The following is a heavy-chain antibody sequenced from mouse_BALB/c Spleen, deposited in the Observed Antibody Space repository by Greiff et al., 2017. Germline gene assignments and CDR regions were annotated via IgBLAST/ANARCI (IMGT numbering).Heavy chain of an antibody. CDR1: GYTFTSYW. D-gene: IGHD1-1*01. V-gene: IGHV1S81*02. Sequence: VQLQQSGAELVKPGASVKLSCKASGYTFTSYWMHWVKQRPGQGLEWIGEINPSNGRTNYNEKFKSKATLTVDKSSSTAYMQLSSLTSEDSAVYYCARSGDYYGSSYVWFAYWGQGTLVTVSA. CDR3: ARSGDYYGSSYVWFAY. J-gene: IGHJ3*01. CDR2: INPSNGRT.